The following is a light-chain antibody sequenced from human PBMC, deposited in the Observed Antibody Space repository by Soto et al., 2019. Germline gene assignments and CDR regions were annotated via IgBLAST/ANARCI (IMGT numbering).Light chain of an antibody. CDR3: QQASSLPLT. CDR2: VAS. J-gene: IGKJ4*01. V-gene: IGKV1-12*01. CDR1: QDISTW. Sequence: DIQMTQSPSSVSASVGDRVTITCRANQDISTWLAWYQQKPGKAPKLLISVASTLQSGVPLRFSGSGSRTHFTLTTSRLQPEDFATSYCQQASSLPLTFGGGTKVEIK.